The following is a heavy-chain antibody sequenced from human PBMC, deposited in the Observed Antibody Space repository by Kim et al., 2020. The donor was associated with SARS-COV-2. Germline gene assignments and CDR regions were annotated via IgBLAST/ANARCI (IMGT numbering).Heavy chain of an antibody. CDR3: ARDGVPPGGYYYYGMDV. D-gene: IGHD3-16*01. J-gene: IGHJ6*02. CDR1: GFTFSSYE. Sequence: GGSLRLSCAASGFTFSSYEMNWVRQAPGKGLEWVSYISSSGSTIYYADSAKGRFTISRDNAKNSLYLQMNSLRAEDTAVYYCARDGVPPGGYYYYGMDVWGQGTTVTVSS. CDR2: ISSSGSTI. V-gene: IGHV3-48*03.